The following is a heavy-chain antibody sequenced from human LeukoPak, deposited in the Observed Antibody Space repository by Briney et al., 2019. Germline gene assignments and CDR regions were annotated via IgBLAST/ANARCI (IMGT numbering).Heavy chain of an antibody. Sequence: SETLSLTCSVSGDSISEYYWSWIRQPPGKGLEWIGYIYVSGNTNYNPSLKSRLTISVDTSKNQVSLKVTSLTAADTAVYYCVRLIEGSPADYWGQGTLVTVSS. CDR2: IYVSGNT. CDR3: VRLIEGSPADY. D-gene: IGHD1-26*01. CDR1: GDSISEYY. V-gene: IGHV4-4*08. J-gene: IGHJ4*02.